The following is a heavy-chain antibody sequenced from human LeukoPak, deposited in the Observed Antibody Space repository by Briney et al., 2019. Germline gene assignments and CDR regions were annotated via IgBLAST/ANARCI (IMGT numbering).Heavy chain of an antibody. Sequence: GGSLRLSCAASGFTFSDYWMNWVRQTPGKGLEWMANIKRDGSDQNYVDSVKGRFTISRDNAKNSLYLQMNSLRAEDTAMYYCVGPKDWGQGTLVTVSS. CDR3: VGPKD. CDR2: IKRDGSDQ. J-gene: IGHJ4*02. V-gene: IGHV3-7*01. CDR1: GFTFSDYW.